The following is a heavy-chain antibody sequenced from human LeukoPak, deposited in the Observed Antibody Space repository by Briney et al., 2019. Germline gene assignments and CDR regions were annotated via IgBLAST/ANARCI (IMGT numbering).Heavy chain of an antibody. J-gene: IGHJ4*02. D-gene: IGHD2-2*01. Sequence: PGGSLRLSCAASGFTFSSYAMSWVRQAPGKGLEWVSAISGSGGSTYYTDSVKGRFSISRDNSKNTLYLHMNSLRADDTAVYYCAKSWGRVIPAATGEDYWGQGTLVTVSS. V-gene: IGHV3-23*01. CDR3: AKSWGRVIPAATGEDY. CDR2: ISGSGGST. CDR1: GFTFSSYA.